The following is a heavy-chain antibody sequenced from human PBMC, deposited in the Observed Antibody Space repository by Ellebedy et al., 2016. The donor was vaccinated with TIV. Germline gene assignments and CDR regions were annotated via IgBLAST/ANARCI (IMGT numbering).Heavy chain of an antibody. J-gene: IGHJ4*02. CDR3: ARDGARPDYYFDY. CDR2: IIPIFGTA. CDR1: GGTFSSYA. D-gene: IGHD2-21*01. Sequence: SVKVSXKASGGTFSSYAISWVRQAPGQGLEWMGGIIPIFGTANYAQKFQGRVTITADESTSTAYMELSSLRSEDTAVYYCARDGARPDYYFDYWGQGTLVTVSS. V-gene: IGHV1-69*13.